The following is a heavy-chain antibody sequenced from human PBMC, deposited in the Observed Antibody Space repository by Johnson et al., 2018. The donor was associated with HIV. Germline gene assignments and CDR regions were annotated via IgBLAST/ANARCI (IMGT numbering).Heavy chain of an antibody. CDR2: IGTSGDT. V-gene: IGHV3-13*01. Sequence: VQLVESGGGLVQPGGSLRLSCAASGFTFSSYDMHWVRQATGKGLEWVSTIGTSGDTYHPGSVKGRFTISRENAKNSLYLQMISLRAEDTAVYYCAKDREAWYISRWSPTDAFDIWGQVTMVTVSS. D-gene: IGHD6-13*01. J-gene: IGHJ3*02. CDR3: AKDREAWYISRWSPTDAFDI. CDR1: GFTFSSYD.